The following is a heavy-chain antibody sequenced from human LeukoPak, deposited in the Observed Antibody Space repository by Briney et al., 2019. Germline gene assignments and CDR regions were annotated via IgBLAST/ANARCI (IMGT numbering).Heavy chain of an antibody. J-gene: IGHJ4*02. Sequence: GGPLRLSCAASGFTFSSYAMSWVRQAPGKGLEWVSAISGSGGSTYYADSVKGRFTISRDNSKNTLYLQMNSLRPEDTAVYYCAKCRLDSSGYYLFDYWGQGTLVTVSS. CDR1: GFTFSSYA. V-gene: IGHV3-23*01. CDR2: ISGSGGST. D-gene: IGHD3-22*01. CDR3: AKCRLDSSGYYLFDY.